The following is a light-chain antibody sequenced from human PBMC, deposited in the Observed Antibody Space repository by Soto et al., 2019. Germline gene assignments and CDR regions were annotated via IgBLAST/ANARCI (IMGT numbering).Light chain of an antibody. CDR2: DVS. V-gene: IGLV2-14*01. J-gene: IGLJ1*01. Sequence: LTQPASVSGSPGQSITISCTGTSSDVGGYNYVSWYQQHPGKAPKLMIYDVSDRPSGVSNRFSGSKSGNTASLTISGLQAEDEADYYCSSDTSGFHVSGTGTKVTVL. CDR3: SSDTSGFHV. CDR1: SSDVGGYNY.